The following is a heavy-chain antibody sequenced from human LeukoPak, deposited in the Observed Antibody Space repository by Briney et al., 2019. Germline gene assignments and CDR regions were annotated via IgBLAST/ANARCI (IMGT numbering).Heavy chain of an antibody. CDR2: INWNGGST. CDR3: AREAADSSGYYGIDY. V-gene: IGHV3-20*04. CDR1: GFTFDDYG. J-gene: IGHJ4*02. Sequence: RTGGSLRLSCAASGFTFDDYGMSWVRQAPGKGLEWVSGINWNGGSTGYADSVKGRFTISRDNAKNSLYLQMNSLRAEDTALYYCAREAADSSGYYGIDYWGQGTLVTVSS. D-gene: IGHD3-22*01.